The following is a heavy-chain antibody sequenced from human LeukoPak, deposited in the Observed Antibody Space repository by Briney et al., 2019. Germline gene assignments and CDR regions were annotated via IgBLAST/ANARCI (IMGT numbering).Heavy chain of an antibody. CDR3: ASLVGAISLEAFDI. CDR2: INHSGST. Sequence: SETLSLTCAVYGGSFSGYYWSWIRQPPGKGLEWIGEINHSGSTNYNPSLKSRVTISVDTSKNQFSLKLSSVTAADTAVYYCASLVGAISLEAFDIWGQGQWSPSLQ. J-gene: IGHJ3*02. V-gene: IGHV4-34*01. D-gene: IGHD1-26*01. CDR1: GGSFSGYY.